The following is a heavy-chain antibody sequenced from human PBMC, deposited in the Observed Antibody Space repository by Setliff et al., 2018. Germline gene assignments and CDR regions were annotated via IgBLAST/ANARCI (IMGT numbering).Heavy chain of an antibody. CDR2: VSVSGDNT. Sequence: GGSLRLSCVASGITFTSYAMSWVRQAPGKGLEWVSTVSVSGDNTYYTDSVKGRFTTSRDNSKNTVSLQMSSLRAEDTAVFYCVPGRGSWGQGALVTVSS. V-gene: IGHV3-23*01. CDR3: VPGRGS. CDR1: GITFTSYA. D-gene: IGHD6-25*01. J-gene: IGHJ5*02.